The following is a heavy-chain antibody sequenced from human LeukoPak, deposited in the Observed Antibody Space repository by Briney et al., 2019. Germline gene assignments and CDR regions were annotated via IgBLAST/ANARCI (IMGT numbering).Heavy chain of an antibody. CDR1: GFTFSSYG. CDR2: ISGSGGST. CDR3: ATPRGSGSYLAFDY. V-gene: IGHV3-23*01. D-gene: IGHD1-26*01. Sequence: GGSLRLSCAASGFTFSSYGMSWVRQAPGKGLEWVSAISGSGGSTFYADSVKGRFTISRDNSKNTLYLQMNSLRAEDTAVYYCATPRGSGSYLAFDYWGQGTLVTVSS. J-gene: IGHJ4*02.